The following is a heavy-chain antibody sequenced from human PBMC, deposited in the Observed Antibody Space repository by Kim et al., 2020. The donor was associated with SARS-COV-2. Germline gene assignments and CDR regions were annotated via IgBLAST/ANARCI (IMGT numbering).Heavy chain of an antibody. V-gene: IGHV3-53*01. D-gene: IGHD3-10*01. J-gene: IGHJ6*02. CDR3: ARVRLRGVIYYYGMDV. Sequence: GGSLRLSWAASGFTVSSNYMSWVRQAPGKGLEWVSVIYSGGSTYYADSVKGRFTISRDNSKNTLYLQMNSLRAEDTAVYYCARVRLRGVIYYYGMDVWGQGTTVTFSS. CDR1: GFTVSSNY. CDR2: IYSGGST.